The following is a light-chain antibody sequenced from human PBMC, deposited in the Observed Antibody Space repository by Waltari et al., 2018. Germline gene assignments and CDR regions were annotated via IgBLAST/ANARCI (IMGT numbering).Light chain of an antibody. J-gene: IGKJ3*01. CDR2: ERS. V-gene: IGKV3-20*01. CDR3: QHYSRSAT. Sequence: EIVLTQSPGTLSSSPGETLNISCRSSRSLNQKSLAWYRHKPGQAPRLLMYERSVTATGIPDRFSGSGSGTDFTRTISRLEPEDFAVYYCQHYSRSATFGPGTKVEMK. CDR1: RSLNQKS.